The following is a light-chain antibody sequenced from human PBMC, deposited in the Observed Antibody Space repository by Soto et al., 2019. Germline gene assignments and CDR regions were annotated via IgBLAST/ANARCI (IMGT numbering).Light chain of an antibody. CDR1: QSLSSR. Sequence: DIQMTQSPSLLSASVGDRVTITCRASQSLSSRLAWYKQKPGKAPKLLIYKASSLESGVPSRFSGSGSGTEFTLTISSLQPDDFATYYCQQYNTYSPMWTFGQGTKVEIK. J-gene: IGKJ1*01. CDR2: KAS. CDR3: QQYNTYSPMWT. V-gene: IGKV1-5*03.